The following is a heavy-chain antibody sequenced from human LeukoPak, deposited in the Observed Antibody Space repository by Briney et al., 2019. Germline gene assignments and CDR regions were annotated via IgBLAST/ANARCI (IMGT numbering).Heavy chain of an antibody. CDR1: GYTFSNYG. D-gene: IGHD4-17*01. CDR2: ASVHTGIT. Sequence: VASVKVSCKASGYTFSNYGISWVRQAPGQGLEWMGWASVHTGITYYAQKFQARVTMTTDTSTTTAYMELRSLRSDDTAVYYCAKDRGWQYADYETVAIEHWGQGTLVTVSS. V-gene: IGHV1-18*01. J-gene: IGHJ4*02. CDR3: AKDRGWQYADYETVAIEH.